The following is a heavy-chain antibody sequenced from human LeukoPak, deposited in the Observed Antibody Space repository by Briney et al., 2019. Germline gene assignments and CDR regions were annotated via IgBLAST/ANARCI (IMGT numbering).Heavy chain of an antibody. Sequence: PSETLSLTCAVYGGSFSGYYWSWIRQPPGKGLEWIGEINHSGSTNYNPSLKSRVTISVDTSKNQFSLKLSSVTAADTAVYYCARDRLDYDSSGYYYYWGQGTLVTVSS. D-gene: IGHD3-22*01. CDR1: GGSFSGYY. V-gene: IGHV4-34*01. CDR2: INHSGST. J-gene: IGHJ4*02. CDR3: ARDRLDYDSSGYYYY.